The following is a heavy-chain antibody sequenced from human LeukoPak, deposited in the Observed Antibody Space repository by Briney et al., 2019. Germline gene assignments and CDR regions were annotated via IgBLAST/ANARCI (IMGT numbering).Heavy chain of an antibody. Sequence: GGSLRLSCAASGFTFSSYSMNWVRQAPGKGLEWVSSISSSSSYIYYADSVKGRFTISRDNAKNSLYLKMNSLRAEDTAVYYCARDYDFWSGYYIWFDPWGQGTLVTVSS. V-gene: IGHV3-21*01. CDR3: ARDYDFWSGYYIWFDP. D-gene: IGHD3-3*01. CDR2: ISSSSSYI. CDR1: GFTFSSYS. J-gene: IGHJ5*02.